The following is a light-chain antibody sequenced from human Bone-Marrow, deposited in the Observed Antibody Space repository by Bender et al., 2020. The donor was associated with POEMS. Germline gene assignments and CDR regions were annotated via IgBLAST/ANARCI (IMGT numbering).Light chain of an antibody. J-gene: IGLJ3*02. CDR3: VAWDASLNGWV. CDR1: NSNLGGNT. CDR2: SNN. Sequence: QSVLTQPPSASGTPGQRVTISCSGRNSNLGGNTGNWYQQLPGTAPKLLIHSNNQRPSGVPDRFSGSKSGTSASLAITGLQSDDEAIYFCVAWDASLNGWVFGGGTKLTVL. V-gene: IGLV1-44*01.